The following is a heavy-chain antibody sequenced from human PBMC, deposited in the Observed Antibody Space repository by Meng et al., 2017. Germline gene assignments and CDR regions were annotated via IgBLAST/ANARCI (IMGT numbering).Heavy chain of an antibody. Sequence: GESLKISCAASGFTFSDYYVSWIRQAPGKGLEWVSYISSSGSTIYYADSEKGRFTISRDNAKNSLYLQMNSLRAEDTAVYYCARDLGSGSYYHYYYYYGMDVWGQGTTVTVSS. D-gene: IGHD3-10*01. CDR1: GFTFSDYY. CDR3: ARDLGSGSYYHYYYYYGMDV. J-gene: IGHJ6*02. CDR2: ISSSGSTI. V-gene: IGHV3-11*04.